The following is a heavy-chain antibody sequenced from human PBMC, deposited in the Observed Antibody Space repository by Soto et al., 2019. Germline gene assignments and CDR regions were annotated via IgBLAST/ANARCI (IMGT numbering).Heavy chain of an antibody. CDR2: ISYGGSNK. CDR3: ARDASGRTGSPMGPIDY. V-gene: IGHV3-30-3*01. J-gene: IGHJ4*02. D-gene: IGHD3-10*01. Sequence: GGSLRLSXAASGFTFSSYAMHWVRQAPGKGLEWVAVISYGGSNKYYADSVKGRFTISRDNSKNTLYLQMNSLRAEDTAVYYCARDASGRTGSPMGPIDYWGQGTLVTVSS. CDR1: GFTFSSYA.